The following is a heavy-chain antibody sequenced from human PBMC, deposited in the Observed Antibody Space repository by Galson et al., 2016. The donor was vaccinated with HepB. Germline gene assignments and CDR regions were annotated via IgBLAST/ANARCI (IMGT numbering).Heavy chain of an antibody. CDR3: ARLPSIFGVDQGHF. D-gene: IGHD3-3*01. CDR1: GDSISSSHW. J-gene: IGHJ4*02. CDR2: MFYSGKT. V-gene: IGHV4-4*02. Sequence: SETLSLTCDVSGDSISSSHWWGWVRQPPGKGLEWIGYMFYSGKTNYNPSLKSRVSISVDTSNNHFSLNLNSVTAADTAVYYCARLPSIFGVDQGHFWGRGTLVTVSS.